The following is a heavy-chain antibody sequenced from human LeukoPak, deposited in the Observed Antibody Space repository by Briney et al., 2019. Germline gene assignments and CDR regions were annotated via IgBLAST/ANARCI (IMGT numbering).Heavy chain of an antibody. CDR2: ISGRGGST. CDR1: VFTSSSYA. Sequence: RGCLRLSCAPSVFTSSSYAISWGRQALQEGLEWGSGISGRGGSTYFADPVKGRFTISRDNSKNTLYLQMSSLRAEDTALYYCAKAMYSNSDNPTNYSGQGTLVTVSS. J-gene: IGHJ4*02. CDR3: AKAMYSNSDNPTNY. V-gene: IGHV3-23*01. D-gene: IGHD6-13*01.